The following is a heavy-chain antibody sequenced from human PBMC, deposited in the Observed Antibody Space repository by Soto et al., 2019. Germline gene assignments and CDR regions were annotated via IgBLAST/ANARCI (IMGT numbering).Heavy chain of an antibody. CDR3: ASTLIRYCSSTSCYDAFDI. CDR1: DGAVSSYY. CDR2: IYYSGST. J-gene: IGHJ3*02. Sequence: LSLTCSVSDGAVSSYYWSWIRQPPGKGLEWIGYIYYSGSTNYNPSLKSRVTISVDTSKNQFSLKLSSVTAADTAMYYCASTLIRYCSSTSCYDAFDIWGQGTMVTVSS. V-gene: IGHV4-59*02. D-gene: IGHD2-2*01.